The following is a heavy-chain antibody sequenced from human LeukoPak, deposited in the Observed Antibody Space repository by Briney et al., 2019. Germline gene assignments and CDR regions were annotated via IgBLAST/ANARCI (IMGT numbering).Heavy chain of an antibody. CDR1: GYTFTSYG. J-gene: IGHJ4*02. V-gene: IGHV1-18*01. D-gene: IGHD6-19*01. CDR3: ARGTLMRGIAVAGPLDY. Sequence: ASVKVSCKASGYTFTSYGISWVRQAPGQGLEWMGWISAYSGNTNYAQKLQGRVTITTDTSTSTAYMELRSLRSDDTAVYYCARGTLMRGIAVAGPLDYWGQGTLVTVSS. CDR2: ISAYSGNT.